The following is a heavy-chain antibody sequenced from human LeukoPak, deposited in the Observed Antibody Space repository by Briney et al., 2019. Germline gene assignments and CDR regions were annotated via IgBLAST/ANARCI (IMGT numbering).Heavy chain of an antibody. CDR2: INESGDKT. D-gene: IGHD1-26*01. Sequence: GGSLRLSCGAFGFTFSYYPMPWVRQAPGKGLEWVSLINESGDKTYYADSVKGRFTISRDNSKNTPSLQMNGLTVEDTAIYYCAKETKVGPKARACFQDWGQGTLVTVS. CDR3: AKETKVGPKARACFQD. CDR1: GFTFSYYP. J-gene: IGHJ1*01. V-gene: IGHV3-23*01.